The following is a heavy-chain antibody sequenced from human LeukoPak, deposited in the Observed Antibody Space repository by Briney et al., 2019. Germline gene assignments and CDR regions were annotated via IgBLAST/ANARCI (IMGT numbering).Heavy chain of an antibody. D-gene: IGHD1-1*01. CDR1: GFTFSSYG. CDR2: IWYDGSNK. Sequence: GGSLRLSCAASGFTFSSYGMHWVRQAPGKGLEWVAVIWYDGSNKYYADSVKGGFTISRDNSKNTLYLQMNSLRAEDTAVYYCARDGRTYTTRYYFDYWGQGTLVTVSS. V-gene: IGHV3-33*01. J-gene: IGHJ4*02. CDR3: ARDGRTYTTRYYFDY.